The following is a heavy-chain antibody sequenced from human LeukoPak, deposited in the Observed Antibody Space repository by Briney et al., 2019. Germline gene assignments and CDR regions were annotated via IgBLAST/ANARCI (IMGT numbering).Heavy chain of an antibody. J-gene: IGHJ4*02. D-gene: IGHD5-24*01. CDR2: IKQDGSEK. CDR3: ARVLRDGYNLAFDY. CDR1: GFTFSSYW. V-gene: IGHV3-7*01. Sequence: GGSLRLSCAASGFTFSSYWMSWVRQAPGKGLEWVANIKQDGSEKYYVDSVKGRFTISRDNAKNSLYLQMNSLRAEDTAVYYCARVLRDGYNLAFDYRGQGTLVTVSS.